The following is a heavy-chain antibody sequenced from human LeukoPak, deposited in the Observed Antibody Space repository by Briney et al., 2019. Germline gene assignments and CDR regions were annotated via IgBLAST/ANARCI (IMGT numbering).Heavy chain of an antibody. CDR2: ISSDESNK. J-gene: IGHJ4*02. Sequence: GGSLRLSCAASGFTFSSYAMGWVRQAPGKGLEWVAVISSDESNKYYADSVKGRFTISRDNSKNTLYLQMNSLRPEDTAVYYCARDGPNIVVAGYFDYWGQGTLVTVSS. V-gene: IGHV3-30*04. D-gene: IGHD6-19*01. CDR1: GFTFSSYA. CDR3: ARDGPNIVVAGYFDY.